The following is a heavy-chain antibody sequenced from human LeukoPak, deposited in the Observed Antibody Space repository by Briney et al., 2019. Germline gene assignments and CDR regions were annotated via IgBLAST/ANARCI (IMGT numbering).Heavy chain of an antibody. J-gene: IGHJ4*02. D-gene: IGHD3-3*01. V-gene: IGHV3-74*01. CDR1: GFTFSNHW. Sequence: PGGSLRLSCAASGFTFSNHWMHWVRQTPEKGLVWVSNISPDGSRTDYADSVKGRFTISRDNAENTLYLQMNSLRAEDTGVYYCAKDHYWSIDYWGRGTLVTVSS. CDR2: ISPDGSRT. CDR3: AKDHYWSIDY.